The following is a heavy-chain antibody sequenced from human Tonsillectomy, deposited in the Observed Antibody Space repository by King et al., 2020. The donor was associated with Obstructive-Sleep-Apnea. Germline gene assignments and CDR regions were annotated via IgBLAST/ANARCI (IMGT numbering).Heavy chain of an antibody. CDR3: ARGSGYYYDSRGYYSDAFDI. Sequence: QLVQSGAEVKKPGSSVKVSCKASGGTFSSYAISWVRQAPGQGLQWMGGIIPIFGTPTYAQKFQGRVTITADESTSTAYMELSSLRSDDTAVYYCARGSGYYYDSRGYYSDAFDIWGQGTMVTVSS. CDR1: GGTFSSYA. V-gene: IGHV1-69*12. CDR2: IIPIFGTP. J-gene: IGHJ3*02. D-gene: IGHD3-22*01.